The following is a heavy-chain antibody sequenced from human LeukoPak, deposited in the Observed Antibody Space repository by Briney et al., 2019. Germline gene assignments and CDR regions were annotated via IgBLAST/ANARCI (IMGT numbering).Heavy chain of an antibody. CDR1: GFTFRSHA. J-gene: IGHJ4*02. CDR2: IYENGGTT. V-gene: IGHV3-23*01. Sequence: GGSLRLSCVGSGFTFRSHAMGWVRQAPEKGLEFVSGIYENGGTTYYADSVKGRFSISRDNSKNTLYLHMDSLRGEDTAVYYCAKDFRIGYSAHFDYWGQGALVTVSS. CDR3: AKDFRIGYSAHFDY. D-gene: IGHD2-21*01.